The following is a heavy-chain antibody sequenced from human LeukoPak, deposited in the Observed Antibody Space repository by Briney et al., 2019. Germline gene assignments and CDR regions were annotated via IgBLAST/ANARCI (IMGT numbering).Heavy chain of an antibody. V-gene: IGHV4-59*09. CDR2: IYYSGST. Sequence: GYIYYSGSTNYNPSLKSRVTISVDTSKNQFSLKLSSVTAADTAVYYCARGARWDSSSWYDYWGQGTLVTVSS. D-gene: IGHD6-13*01. CDR3: ARGARWDSSSWYDY. J-gene: IGHJ4*02.